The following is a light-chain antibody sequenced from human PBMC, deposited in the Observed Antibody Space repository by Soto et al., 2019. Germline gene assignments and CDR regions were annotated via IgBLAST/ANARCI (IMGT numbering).Light chain of an antibody. CDR1: QSIINW. CDR3: QHYNSFPWT. Sequence: DIQMTQSPSTLSASVGDRVTITCRASQSIINWLGWYQQKPGKAPKLLIYKASSLESGVPSRFSGSGSGTDFNLPINRLQPDDFATYYWQHYNSFPWTFGQGTKVEIK. CDR2: KAS. J-gene: IGKJ1*01. V-gene: IGKV1-5*03.